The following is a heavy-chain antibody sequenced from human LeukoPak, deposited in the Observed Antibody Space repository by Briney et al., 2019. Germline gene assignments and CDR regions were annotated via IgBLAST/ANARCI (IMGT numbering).Heavy chain of an antibody. V-gene: IGHV4-4*07. CDR1: GGSINNYY. J-gene: IGHJ3*02. D-gene: IGHD2-15*01. CDR2: IYTRGGT. Sequence: PSETLSPTCTVSGGSINNYYWSWIRQPAGKGLEWIGRIYTRGGTNYNPSLKSRVTMSVDTSKNQFSLKLSSVTAADTAVYYCARGRYCSADICSGGDAFDIWGQGTMVSVSS. CDR3: ARGRYCSADICSGGDAFDI.